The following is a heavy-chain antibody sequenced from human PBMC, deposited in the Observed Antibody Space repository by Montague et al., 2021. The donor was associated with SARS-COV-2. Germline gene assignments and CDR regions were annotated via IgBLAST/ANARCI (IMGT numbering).Heavy chain of an antibody. Sequence: SQTLSLTCSVSGGSISSSSYYWGWIRQSPGKGLEWIGSIYYSGSTYYNPSLKSRVTISVDTPKKQFSLKVTPVTAADTAVYYCARQAQLFHRATDYYDMDVWGQGTTVTVSS. CDR2: IYYSGST. D-gene: IGHD1-1*01. V-gene: IGHV4-39*01. CDR1: GGSISSSSYY. J-gene: IGHJ6*02. CDR3: ARQAQLFHRATDYYDMDV.